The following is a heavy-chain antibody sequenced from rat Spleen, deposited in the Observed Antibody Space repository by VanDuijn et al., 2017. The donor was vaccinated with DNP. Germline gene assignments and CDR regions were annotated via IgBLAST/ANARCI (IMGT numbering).Heavy chain of an antibody. CDR2: ISYSGST. CDR3: ARWPGYNPPYAMDA. Sequence: EVQLQESGPGLVKPSQSLSLTCSVTAYSITSHYWGWIRKFPGNKMVYIGHISYSGSTHYNPSLKSRISITRDTSKNQLFLQVNSVTTEDTATYYCARWPGYNPPYAMDAWGQGTSVTVSS. V-gene: IGHV3-1*01. D-gene: IGHD1-4*01. CDR1: AYSITSHY. J-gene: IGHJ4*01.